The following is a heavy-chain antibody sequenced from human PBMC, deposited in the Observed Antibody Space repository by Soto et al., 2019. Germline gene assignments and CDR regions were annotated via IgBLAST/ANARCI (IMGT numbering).Heavy chain of an antibody. CDR3: ARQGHYYDSSGYSWFDP. CDR2: IYYSGST. V-gene: IGHV4-59*08. Sequence: SETLSLTCTVSGGSISSYYWSWIRQPPGKGLERIGYIYYSGSTNYNPSLKSRVTISVDTSKNQFSLRLSSVTAADTAVYYCARQGHYYDSSGYSWFDPWGQGTLVTVSS. D-gene: IGHD3-22*01. J-gene: IGHJ5*02. CDR1: GGSISSYY.